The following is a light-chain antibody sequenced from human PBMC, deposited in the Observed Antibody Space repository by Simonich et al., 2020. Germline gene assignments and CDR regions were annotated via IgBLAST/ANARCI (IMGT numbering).Light chain of an antibody. CDR3: MQGIHSIT. CDR2: EVS. V-gene: IGKV3D-20*02. CDR1: QSVSSSY. J-gene: IGKJ5*01. Sequence: EIVLTQSPGTLSLSPGERATLSCRASQSVSSSYLAWYLQKPGQSPQLLIYEVSSRFSGVPDRFSGSGSGTDFTLKISRVEAEDVGVYYCMQGIHSITFGQGTRLEIK.